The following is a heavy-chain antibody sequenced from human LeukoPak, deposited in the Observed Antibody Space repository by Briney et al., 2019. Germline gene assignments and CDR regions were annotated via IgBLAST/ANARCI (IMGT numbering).Heavy chain of an antibody. D-gene: IGHD2-15*01. CDR3: AREMSGYCSGGSCDWFDP. Sequence: ASVKVSCKASGYTFTSYDINWVRQATGQGLEWMGWMNPNSGNTGYAQKFQGRVTITRNTSISTAYMELSSLRSEDTAVYYCAREMSGYCSGGSCDWFDPWGQGTLVTVSS. J-gene: IGHJ5*02. CDR2: MNPNSGNT. CDR1: GYTFTSYD. V-gene: IGHV1-8*03.